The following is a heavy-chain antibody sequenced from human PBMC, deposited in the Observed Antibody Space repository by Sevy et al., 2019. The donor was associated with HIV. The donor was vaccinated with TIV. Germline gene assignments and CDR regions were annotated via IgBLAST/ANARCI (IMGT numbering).Heavy chain of an antibody. Sequence: GGSLRLSCAASGFPFSSYAMSWVRQAPGRGLEWVSTLIGGGRRTYYADSVTGRFIISRDNSRNPLYLQMNSLRAEDTAIYYCAKRRVQSGLSGGGANYGMDVCGRGTTVNVSS. V-gene: IGHV3-23*01. CDR3: AKRRVQSGLSGGGANYGMDV. D-gene: IGHD2-8*02. J-gene: IGHJ6*02. CDR1: GFPFSSYA. CDR2: LIGGGRRT.